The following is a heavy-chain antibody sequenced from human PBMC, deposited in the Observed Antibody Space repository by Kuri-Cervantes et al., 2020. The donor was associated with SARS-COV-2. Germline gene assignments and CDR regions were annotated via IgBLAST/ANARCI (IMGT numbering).Heavy chain of an antibody. Sequence: GESLKISYAASGFTFSNAWMNWVRQAPGKGLEWVGRIKSKTDGGTTDYAAPVKGRFTISRDDSKNTLYLQMNSLKTEDTAVYYCTTDRGYDFWSGYGRRSYYFDYWGQGTLVTVSS. CDR1: GFTFSNAW. CDR2: IKSKTDGGTT. J-gene: IGHJ4*02. V-gene: IGHV3-15*07. CDR3: TTDRGYDFWSGYGRRSYYFDY. D-gene: IGHD3-3*01.